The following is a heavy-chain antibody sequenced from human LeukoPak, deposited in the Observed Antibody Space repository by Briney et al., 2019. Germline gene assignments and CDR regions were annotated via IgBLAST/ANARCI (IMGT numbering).Heavy chain of an antibody. CDR1: GFTFSSYS. CDR3: ARGLERPKLGYMDV. V-gene: IGHV3-48*02. CDR2: ISSSSSSNI. J-gene: IGHJ6*03. Sequence: GGSLRLSCAASGFTFSSYSMNWVRQAPGKGLEWVSYISSSSSSNIYYADSVKGLFTISRDNAKNSLYLQMNSLRDEDTAVYYCARGLERPKLGYMDVWGKGTTVTVSS. D-gene: IGHD7-27*01.